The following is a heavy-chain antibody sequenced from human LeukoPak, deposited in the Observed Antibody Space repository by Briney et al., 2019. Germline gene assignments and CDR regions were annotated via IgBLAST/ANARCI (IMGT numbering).Heavy chain of an antibody. J-gene: IGHJ5*02. Sequence: GGSLTLSCAASGFSLSGYWMTWVRQPAGKGREGVANINREGSEKNHVGSVQGRFTISRDNAKNSLYLQMTSLTAEDTAVYYCARDPRGPYSSGWYSGPGAGTDNWFDPWGQGTLVTVSS. D-gene: IGHD6-19*01. CDR3: ARDPRGPYSSGWYSGPGAGTDNWFDP. CDR2: INREGSEK. V-gene: IGHV3-7*01. CDR1: GFSLSGYW.